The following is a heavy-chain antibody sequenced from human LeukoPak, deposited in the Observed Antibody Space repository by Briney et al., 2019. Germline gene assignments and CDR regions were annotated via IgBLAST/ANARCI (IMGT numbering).Heavy chain of an antibody. J-gene: IGHJ4*02. CDR3: AKRRSCTSTSCHDFDY. Sequence: GGSLRLSCAASGFTFRSYAMNWVRQAPGKGLEWVSAISADGDSTYYADSVKGRFTIARDNSKNTLYLQMNSLRPGATAVYYCAKRRSCTSTSCHDFDYWGQGTLVTVSS. D-gene: IGHD2-2*01. V-gene: IGHV3-23*01. CDR1: GFTFRSYA. CDR2: ISADGDST.